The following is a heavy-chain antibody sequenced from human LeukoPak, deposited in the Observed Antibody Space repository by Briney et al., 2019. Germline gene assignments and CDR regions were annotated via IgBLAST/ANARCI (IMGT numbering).Heavy chain of an antibody. CDR1: GGSFSGYQ. CDR2: INHSGST. CDR3: ARVGYYGSGSHYGFLDY. J-gene: IGHJ4*02. V-gene: IGHV4-34*01. D-gene: IGHD3-10*01. Sequence: SETLSLTCAVYGGSFSGYQWSWIRQPPGKGLEWIGEINHSGSTNYNPSLKSRVTISVDTSKNQFSLKLSSVTAADTAVYYCARVGYYGSGSHYGFLDYWGQGTLVTVSS.